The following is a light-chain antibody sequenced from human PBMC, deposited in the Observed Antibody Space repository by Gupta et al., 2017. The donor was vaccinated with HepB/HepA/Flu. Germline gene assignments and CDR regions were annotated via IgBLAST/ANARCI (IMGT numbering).Light chain of an antibody. CDR3: QHENNWPRT. J-gene: IGKJ1*01. CDR2: GAS. Sequence: EIVMTQSPATLSVSPGERATLSCRASQSISTNLAWYQHKPGQAPRLLIYGASTRATAIPARFSGSGYGTEFTLTISSRQSEDFAVYYCQHENNWPRTFGQGTKVEIK. V-gene: IGKV3-15*01. CDR1: QSISTN.